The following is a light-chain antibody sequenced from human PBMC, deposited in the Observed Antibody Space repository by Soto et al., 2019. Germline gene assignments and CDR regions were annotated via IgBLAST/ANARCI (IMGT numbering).Light chain of an antibody. J-gene: IGKJ4*01. V-gene: IGKV1-39*01. CDR2: AAS. Sequence: DIQMTQSPSSLSASVGDRVSITFRASQSISKYVNWYQHKPGKAPTVLIHAASSLQSGVPSRFSGSGSGTDFFLTISSLQPEDFAVYYCQQSHSKPLTFGGGTKVDIK. CDR3: QQSHSKPLT. CDR1: QSISKY.